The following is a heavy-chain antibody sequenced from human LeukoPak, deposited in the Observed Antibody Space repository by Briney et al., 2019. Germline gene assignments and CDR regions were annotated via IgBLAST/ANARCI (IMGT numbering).Heavy chain of an antibody. J-gene: IGHJ4*02. V-gene: IGHV3-48*03. CDR1: GFTFSSYE. CDR2: ISSSGRTA. D-gene: IGHD3-9*01. CDR3: AREVRYFALGDY. Sequence: GGSLRLSCVASGFTFSSYEMNWVRQTPGKGLEWVSYISSSGRTAYYADSVRGRFTISRDNAKNSLYLQMNSLRAEDTAVYYCAREVRYFALGDYWGQGTLVTVSS.